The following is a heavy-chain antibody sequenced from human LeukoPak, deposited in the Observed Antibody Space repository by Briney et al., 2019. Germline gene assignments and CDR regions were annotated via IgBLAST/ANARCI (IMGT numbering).Heavy chain of an antibody. D-gene: IGHD5-24*01. CDR3: ARSLSRWLQRYYFDY. CDR1: GNSISSGDNY. CDR2: IYTSGST. Sequence: SETLSLTCTVSGNSISSGDNYWSWIRQPAGKGLEWIGRIYTSGSTNYNPSLKSRVTISGDTSKNQFSLKLSSVTAADTAVYYCARSLSRWLQRYYFDYWGQGTLVTVSS. J-gene: IGHJ4*02. V-gene: IGHV4-61*02.